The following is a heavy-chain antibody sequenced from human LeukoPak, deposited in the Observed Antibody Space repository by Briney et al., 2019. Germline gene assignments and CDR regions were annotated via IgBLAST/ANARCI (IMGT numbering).Heavy chain of an antibody. J-gene: IGHJ4*02. Sequence: SVKVSCKASGGTFSSYXXXXXXXXXXXXXXXXXXXIPIFGTANYAQKFQGRVTITADESTSTAYMELSSLRSEDTAVYYCARPRRIQGAQPFDYWGQGTLVTVSS. CDR3: ARPRRIQGAQPFDY. D-gene: IGHD3-10*01. CDR2: XIPIFGTA. CDR1: GGTFSSYX. V-gene: IGHV1-69*01.